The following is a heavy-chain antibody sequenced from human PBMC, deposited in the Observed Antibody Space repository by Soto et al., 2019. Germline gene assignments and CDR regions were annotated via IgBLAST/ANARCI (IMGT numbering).Heavy chain of an antibody. J-gene: IGHJ6*02. Sequence: EVQLVESGGDLVQPGRSLRLSCAASGFTFDDYAMHWVRQAPGKGLEWVSGISWNSGNKGYADSVKGRFTISRDNAKNFLYLENNRLRAEDTDLYYCSKEAGVVRFFDWLSNGLDVWGQGTVVTVS. V-gene: IGHV3-9*01. D-gene: IGHD3-9*01. CDR3: SKEAGVVRFFDWLSNGLDV. CDR2: ISWNSGNK. CDR1: GFTFDDYA.